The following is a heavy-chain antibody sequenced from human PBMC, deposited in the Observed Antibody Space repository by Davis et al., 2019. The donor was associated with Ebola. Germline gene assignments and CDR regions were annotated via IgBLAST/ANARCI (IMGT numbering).Heavy chain of an antibody. Sequence: ASVKVSCKASGYTFTGYYMHWVRQAPGQGLEWMGWINPNSGGTNYAQKFQGRVTMTRDTSTSTAYMELRSLRSDDTAVYYCARAKGQRWLQLPWFDPWGQGTLVTVSS. J-gene: IGHJ5*02. CDR2: INPNSGGT. CDR3: ARAKGQRWLQLPWFDP. D-gene: IGHD5-24*01. V-gene: IGHV1-2*02. CDR1: GYTFTGYY.